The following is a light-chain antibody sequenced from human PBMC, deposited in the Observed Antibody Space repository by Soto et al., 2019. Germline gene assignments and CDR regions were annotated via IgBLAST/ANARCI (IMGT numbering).Light chain of an antibody. V-gene: IGLV2-8*01. Sequence: QSALTQPASVSGSPGQSITISCSGTYNLVSWYQQHPGKAPKLMIFEVNKRPSGVPDRFSGSKSGNTASLTVSGLQAEDEADYYCSSFAGSNNFPYVFGTGTKLTVL. CDR1: YNL. CDR3: SSFAGSNNFPYV. J-gene: IGLJ1*01. CDR2: EVN.